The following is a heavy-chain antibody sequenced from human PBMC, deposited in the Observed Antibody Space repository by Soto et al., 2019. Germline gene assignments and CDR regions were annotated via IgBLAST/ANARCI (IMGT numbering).Heavy chain of an antibody. CDR3: AREGGDIVQMVYALPWY. V-gene: IGHV1-2*02. CDR1: GYTFTDYY. Sequence: QVHLVQSGAEVKKPGASVKVSCKASGYTFTDYYMHWVRQAPGQGLEWMGWINPNSGATSYAKRFQGGATMTRETSISTAYMELSRLTSGDTAVYYCAREGGDIVQMVYALPWYWGQGTLVTVSS. CDR2: INPNSGAT. D-gene: IGHD2-8*01. J-gene: IGHJ4*02.